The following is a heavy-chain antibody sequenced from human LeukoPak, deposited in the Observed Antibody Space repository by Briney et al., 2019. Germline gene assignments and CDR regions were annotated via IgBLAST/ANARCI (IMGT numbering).Heavy chain of an antibody. CDR1: GGSLSSYY. V-gene: IGHV4-59*01. CDR2: IYYSGST. Sequence: SETLSLTCTVNGGSLSSYYWSWNRQPPGKGLEWIGYIYYSGSTNYNPSLKSRVTISVDTSKNQFSLKLSSVTAADTAVYYCARGSGWYWYWGQGTLVTVSS. CDR3: ARGSGWYWY. J-gene: IGHJ4*02. D-gene: IGHD6-19*01.